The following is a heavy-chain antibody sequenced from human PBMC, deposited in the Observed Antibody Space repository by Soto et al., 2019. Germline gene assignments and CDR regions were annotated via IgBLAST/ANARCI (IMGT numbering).Heavy chain of an antibody. Sequence: GESLKISCKGSGYSFTSYWIGWVRQMPGKGLEWMGIIYPGDSDTRYSPSFQGQVTISADKSISTAYLQWSSLKASDTAMYYCAITRAQNYDILTLRSWGQGTRVTVSS. J-gene: IGHJ5*02. V-gene: IGHV5-51*01. CDR3: AITRAQNYDILTLRS. CDR1: GYSFTSYW. D-gene: IGHD3-9*01. CDR2: IYPGDSDT.